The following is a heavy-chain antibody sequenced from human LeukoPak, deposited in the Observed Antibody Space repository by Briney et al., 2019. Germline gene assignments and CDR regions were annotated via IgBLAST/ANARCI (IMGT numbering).Heavy chain of an antibody. Sequence: GGSLRLSCAASGFTFSSYAMSWVRQAPGKGLEWVSAISGSGGSTYYADSVKGRFTISRDNSKNTLYLQMNSLRSEDTAVYYCALQSMGYFDYWGQGTLVTVSS. CDR2: ISGSGGST. CDR3: ALQSMGYFDY. CDR1: GFTFSSYA. D-gene: IGHD2/OR15-2a*01. J-gene: IGHJ4*02. V-gene: IGHV3-23*01.